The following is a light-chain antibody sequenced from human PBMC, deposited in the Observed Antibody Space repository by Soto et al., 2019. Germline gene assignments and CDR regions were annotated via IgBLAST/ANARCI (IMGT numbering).Light chain of an antibody. CDR2: TNN. CDR3: ATWDDSRKGV. J-gene: IGLJ1*01. V-gene: IGLV1-44*01. Sequence: QSVLTQPPSASGTPGQRIIISCSGSTSNTESHSVNWFQQVPGTAPRLLIITNNQRPSGVPDRFSGSKSGASASLAISGLQSEDEATYYCATWDDSRKGVFGTGTKGTVL. CDR1: TSNTESHS.